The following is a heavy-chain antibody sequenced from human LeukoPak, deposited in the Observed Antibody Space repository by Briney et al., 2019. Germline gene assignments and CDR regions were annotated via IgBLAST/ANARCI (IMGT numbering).Heavy chain of an antibody. D-gene: IGHD3-10*01. Sequence: GGSLRLSCAAFGFTFSDYYMSWIRQAPGKGLEWVSYISSSSSYTNYADSVKGRFTISRDNAKNSLYLQMNSLRAEDTAVYYCARTQLGELPRPENWFDPWGQGTLVTVSS. CDR1: GFTFSDYY. V-gene: IGHV3-11*06. CDR3: ARTQLGELPRPENWFDP. CDR2: ISSSSSYT. J-gene: IGHJ5*02.